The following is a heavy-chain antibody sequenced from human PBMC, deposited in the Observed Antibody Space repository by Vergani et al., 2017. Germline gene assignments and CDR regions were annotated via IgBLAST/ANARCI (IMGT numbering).Heavy chain of an antibody. CDR2: ISSSSSTI. V-gene: IGHV3-48*01. Sequence: EVQLVESGGGLVQPGGSLRLSCAASGFTFSSYSMNWVRQAPGKGLEWVSYISSSSSTIYYADSVKGRFTISRDNAKNSLYLQMNILRAEDTAVYYCARDPAVYYDFWSGQPDYWGQGTLVTVSS. CDR1: GFTFSSYS. CDR3: ARDPAVYYDFWSGQPDY. J-gene: IGHJ4*02. D-gene: IGHD3-3*01.